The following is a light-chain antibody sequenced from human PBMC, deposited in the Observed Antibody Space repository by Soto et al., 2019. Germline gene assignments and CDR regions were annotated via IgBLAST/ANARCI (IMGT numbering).Light chain of an antibody. V-gene: IGLV1-44*01. CDR1: SSNIGSNT. CDR2: NNN. Sequence: QSVLTQPPSASGTPGQRVTISCSGSSSNIGSNTVNWYQQLPGTAPKLLIYNNNQRPSGVPDRISGSKSGTSASLAIGGLQSEDEADYYCAAWDDSLNGLYVFGTGT. CDR3: AAWDDSLNGLYV. J-gene: IGLJ1*01.